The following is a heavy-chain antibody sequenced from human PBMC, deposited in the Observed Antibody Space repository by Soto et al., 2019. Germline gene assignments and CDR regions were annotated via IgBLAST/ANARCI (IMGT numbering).Heavy chain of an antibody. V-gene: IGHV1-3*01. Sequence: QVHLVQSGAEVRKPGASVKVSCKASGYTFSSYAMHWVRQAPGQRLEWMGWINAGYGNTKSSQKFQDRVTISRDTSASTAYMALTCLRSEDTAVYYCARDTGDGTFDFWVQGNLVTVSS. D-gene: IGHD7-27*01. CDR3: ARDTGDGTFDF. J-gene: IGHJ4*02. CDR2: INAGYGNT. CDR1: GYTFSSYA.